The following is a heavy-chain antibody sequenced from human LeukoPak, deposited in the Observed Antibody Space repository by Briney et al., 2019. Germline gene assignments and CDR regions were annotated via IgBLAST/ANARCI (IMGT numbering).Heavy chain of an antibody. V-gene: IGHV5-51*01. CDR1: GYSFTSYW. CDR3: ARRGSGWYWDY. J-gene: IGHJ4*02. Sequence: GESLKISCKGSGYSFTSYWIGWVRQMPGKAWSGWGSSPSFQGQVTISADKSISTAYLQWSSLKASDTAMYYCARRGSGWYWDYWGQGTLVTVSS. D-gene: IGHD6-19*01.